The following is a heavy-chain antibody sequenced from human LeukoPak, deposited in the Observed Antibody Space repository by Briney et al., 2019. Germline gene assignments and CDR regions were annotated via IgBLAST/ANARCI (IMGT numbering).Heavy chain of an antibody. CDR1: GYTFTGYY. Sequence: GASVKVSCKASGYTFTGYYMHWVRQAPGQGIEWMGWINPNSGGTNYAQKFQGRVTMTRDTSITTAYMGLSRLRSDDTAVYYCAKGRVVVGSKTLTYHWFDPWGQGTLVTVSS. V-gene: IGHV1-2*02. J-gene: IGHJ5*02. CDR3: AKGRVVVGSKTLTYHWFDP. CDR2: INPNSGGT. D-gene: IGHD3-22*01.